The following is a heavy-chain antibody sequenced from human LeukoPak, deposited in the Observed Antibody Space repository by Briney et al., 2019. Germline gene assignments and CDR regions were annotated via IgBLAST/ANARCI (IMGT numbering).Heavy chain of an antibody. CDR2: IIPILGIA. CDR3: AREGLTGYYPVGALDY. CDR1: GGTFSSYA. Sequence: SVKVSCKASGGTFSSYAISWVRQAPGQGLEWMGRIIPILGIANYAQKFQGRVTITADKSTSTAYMELSSLRSEDTAVYYCAREGLTGYYPVGALDYWGQGTLVTVSS. D-gene: IGHD3-9*01. V-gene: IGHV1-69*04. J-gene: IGHJ4*02.